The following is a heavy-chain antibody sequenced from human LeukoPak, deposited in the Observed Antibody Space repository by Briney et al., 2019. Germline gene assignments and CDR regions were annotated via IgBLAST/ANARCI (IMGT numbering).Heavy chain of an antibody. Sequence: SETLSLTCAVYGGSFSGYYWSWIRQPPGKGLEWLGEINHSGSTNYNPSLKSRVTISVDTSKNQFSLKLSSVTAADTAVYYCARTRRTTVTFYYYYGMDVWGQGTTVTVSS. V-gene: IGHV4-34*01. CDR1: GGSFSGYY. J-gene: IGHJ6*02. CDR2: INHSGST. D-gene: IGHD4-17*01. CDR3: ARTRRTTVTFYYYYGMDV.